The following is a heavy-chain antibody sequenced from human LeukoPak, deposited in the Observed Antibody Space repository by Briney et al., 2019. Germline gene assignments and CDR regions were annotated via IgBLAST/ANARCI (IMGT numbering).Heavy chain of an antibody. CDR1: GGSLSGYY. D-gene: IGHD1-26*01. J-gene: IGHJ4*02. Sequence: PSETLSLTCAVYGGSLSGYYWSWIRQSPGKGLEWIGEINHSGSTNYNPSLKSRVTISVDKSKNQFSLKLSSVTAADTAVYYCARGPSYRYFDYWGQGTLVTVSS. CDR2: INHSGST. CDR3: ARGPSYRYFDY. V-gene: IGHV4-34*01.